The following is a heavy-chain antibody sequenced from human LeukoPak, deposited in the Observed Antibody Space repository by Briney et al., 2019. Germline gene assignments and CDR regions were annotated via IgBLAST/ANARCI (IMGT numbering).Heavy chain of an antibody. D-gene: IGHD6-19*01. CDR3: ARDSGLYSSGWYDY. CDR2: INPNSGGT. CDR1: GYTFTGYY. V-gene: IGHV1-2*04. Sequence: ASVTVSCLASGYTFTGYYMHWLRQAPGQGLEWMGWINPNSGGTNYAQKFQGWVTMTRDTSISTAYMELSRLRSDDTAVYYCARDSGLYSSGWYDYWGQGTLVTVSS. J-gene: IGHJ4*02.